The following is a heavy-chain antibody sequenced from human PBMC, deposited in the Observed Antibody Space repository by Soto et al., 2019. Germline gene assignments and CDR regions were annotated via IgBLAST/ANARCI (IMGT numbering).Heavy chain of an antibody. Sequence: GGSLRLSCAASGFTVSSNYMSWVRQAPGKGLEWVSVIYSGGSTYYADSVKGRFTISRDNSKNTLYLQMNSLRAEDTAVYYCATEGDSSLGGMGVWGQGTTVIASS. V-gene: IGHV3-53*01. J-gene: IGHJ6*02. D-gene: IGHD3-10*01. CDR1: GFTVSSNY. CDR3: ATEGDSSLGGMGV. CDR2: IYSGGST.